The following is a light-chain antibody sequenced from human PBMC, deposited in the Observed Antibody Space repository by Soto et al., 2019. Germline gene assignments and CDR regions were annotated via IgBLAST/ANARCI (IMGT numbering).Light chain of an antibody. CDR3: SSYTSSSTRV. J-gene: IGLJ1*01. CDR1: SSDVGGYKY. CDR2: DIR. Sequence: QYALTQPASVSGSPGQSITISCTGTSSDVGGYKYVSWYQQDTGKAPKLMIYDIRNRPSGVSNRFSGSKSGNTASLTISGLQAEDEADYYCSSYTSSSTRVFGTGTKVTVL. V-gene: IGLV2-14*03.